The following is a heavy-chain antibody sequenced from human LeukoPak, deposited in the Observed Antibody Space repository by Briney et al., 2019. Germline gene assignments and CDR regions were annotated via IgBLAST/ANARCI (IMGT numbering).Heavy chain of an antibody. CDR2: ISGSGGNT. Sequence: PGGSLRLSCAASGFTFSSFAMSWVRQAPGKGLEWVSVISGSGGNTYYADSVKGRFTISRDNSKNTLYLQMNSLRAEDTAVYYRAKGRARIAAASDYWGQGTLVTVSS. D-gene: IGHD6-13*01. J-gene: IGHJ4*02. CDR1: GFTFSSFA. CDR3: AKGRARIAAASDY. V-gene: IGHV3-23*01.